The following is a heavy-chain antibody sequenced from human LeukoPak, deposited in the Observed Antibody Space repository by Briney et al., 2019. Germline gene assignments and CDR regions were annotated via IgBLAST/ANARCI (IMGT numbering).Heavy chain of an antibody. CDR2: ISTSDDVT. J-gene: IGHJ4*02. CDR3: ARLRFLEWLTRDDY. D-gene: IGHD3-3*01. CDR1: GFTFTTFP. Sequence: PGGSLRLSCAASGFTFTTFPMNWVRQAPGKGLEWVSGISTSDDVTHYADSVKGRFTISRDNSKNTLYLQMNSLRAEDTAVYYCARLRFLEWLTRDDYWGQGTLVTVSS. V-gene: IGHV3-23*01.